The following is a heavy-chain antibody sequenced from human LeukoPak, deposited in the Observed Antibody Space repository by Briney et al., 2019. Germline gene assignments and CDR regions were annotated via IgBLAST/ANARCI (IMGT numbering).Heavy chain of an antibody. J-gene: IGHJ5*02. CDR3: ARHPSGRMWLQQGGWFDP. CDR2: IKQDGSEM. CDR1: GFTLSAYW. D-gene: IGHD5-24*01. Sequence: GGSLRLSCAASGFTLSAYWMNWVRQAPGKGLEWVANIKQDGSEMYYGDSVKGRFTISRDNAKNSLYLQMNSLSAEDTAVYYCARHPSGRMWLQQGGWFDPWGQGTLVTVSS. V-gene: IGHV3-7*01.